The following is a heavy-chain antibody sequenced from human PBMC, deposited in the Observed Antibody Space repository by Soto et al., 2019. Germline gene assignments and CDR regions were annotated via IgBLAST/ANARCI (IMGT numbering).Heavy chain of an antibody. Sequence: QVQLVESGGGVVQPGRSLRLSCAASGFTFNAYGMHWVRQAPGKGLEWVAVIWYDGSHKYYADSVKGRFTISRDNSKNTLYLQMNSLRAEDTAVYYCAGARTRWWSPDYWGQGTLVTVSS. D-gene: IGHD2-15*01. CDR3: AGARTRWWSPDY. J-gene: IGHJ4*02. V-gene: IGHV3-33*01. CDR2: IWYDGSHK. CDR1: GFTFNAYG.